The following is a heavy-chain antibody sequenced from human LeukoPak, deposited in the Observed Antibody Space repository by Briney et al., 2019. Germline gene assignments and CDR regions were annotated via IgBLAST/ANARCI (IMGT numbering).Heavy chain of an antibody. D-gene: IGHD2-2*01. V-gene: IGHV3-7*01. J-gene: IGHJ4*02. Sequence: GGSLRLSCAGSGFTFSSYWMSWVRQAPGKGLEWVANLNQDGSAKYYVDSVKGRFTISRDNAKNSLYLQMNSLRAEDTAVYYCARDGCTTTRCYDYWGQGTLVTVSS. CDR1: GFTFSSYW. CDR3: ARDGCTTTRCYDY. CDR2: LNQDGSAK.